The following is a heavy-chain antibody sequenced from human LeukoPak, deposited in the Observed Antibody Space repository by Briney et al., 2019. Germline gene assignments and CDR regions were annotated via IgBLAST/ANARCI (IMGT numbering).Heavy chain of an antibody. D-gene: IGHD3-10*01. J-gene: IGHJ3*02. V-gene: IGHV4-34*01. CDR3: ARALYYYGSGSYGAFDAFDI. CDR2: INHSGST. CDR1: GGSFSGYY. Sequence: SETLSLTCAVYGGSFSGYYWSWIRQPPGKGLEWIGEINHSGSTNYNPSLKSRVTISVDTSKNQSSLKLSSVTAADTAVYYCARALYYYGSGSYGAFDAFDIWGQGTMVTVSS.